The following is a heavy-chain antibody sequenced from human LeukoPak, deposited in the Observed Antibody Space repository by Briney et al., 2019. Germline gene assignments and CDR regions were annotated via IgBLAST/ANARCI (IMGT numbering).Heavy chain of an antibody. D-gene: IGHD3-22*01. J-gene: IGHJ4*02. Sequence: GGSLRLSCAASGFTFNDYEMNWVRQAPGKGLEGVSYISSSGSTIYYADSVKGRFTISRDDAKNSLYLQMHSLRATDTAVYSCGRDNYDSSTPYYFDYGGQGTLVTVSS. CDR3: GRDNYDSSTPYYFDY. V-gene: IGHV3-48*03. CDR1: GFTFNDYE. CDR2: ISSSGSTI.